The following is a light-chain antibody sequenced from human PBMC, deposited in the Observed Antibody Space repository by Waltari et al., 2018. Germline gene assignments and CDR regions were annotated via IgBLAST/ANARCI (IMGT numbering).Light chain of an antibody. J-gene: IGKJ2*01. CDR1: RSISSD. CDR2: GAA. CDR3: QQYNNWPPYT. V-gene: IGKV3-15*01. Sequence: EIVMTQSPATLSVSPGERATLSCRASRSISSDLAWYQKKPDQAPSLLIYGAATRSTGTPARFSGSGSGTEFTLTISSLQSEDFAVDYCQQYNNWPPYTFGQGTKLEIK.